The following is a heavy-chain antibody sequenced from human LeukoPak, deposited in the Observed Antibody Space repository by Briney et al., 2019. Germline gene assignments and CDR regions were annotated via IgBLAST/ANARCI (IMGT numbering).Heavy chain of an antibody. V-gene: IGHV3-23*01. Sequence: PGGSLRLSCAAFGFTFSSYAMSWVRQAPGKGLEWVSAISGSGGSTYYADSVKGRFTISRDNSKNTLYLQMNSLRAEDTAVYYCAKSGEIAARPYYFDYWGQGTLVTVSS. CDR3: AKSGEIAARPYYFDY. CDR2: ISGSGGST. CDR1: GFTFSSYA. D-gene: IGHD6-6*01. J-gene: IGHJ4*02.